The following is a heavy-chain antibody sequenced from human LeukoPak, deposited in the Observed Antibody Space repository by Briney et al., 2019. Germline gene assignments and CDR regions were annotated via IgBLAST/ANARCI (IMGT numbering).Heavy chain of an antibody. Sequence: PGRSLRLSCAASGFTFSSYAMHWVRQAPGKGLEWVSAISGSGGSTFYADSVKGRFTISRDTSKNTLYLQMNSLRVEDTAVYYCAKSRARSEGSSGSIDYWGQGTLVIVSS. D-gene: IGHD3-22*01. V-gene: IGHV3-23*01. CDR1: GFTFSSYA. J-gene: IGHJ4*02. CDR2: ISGSGGST. CDR3: AKSRARSEGSSGSIDY.